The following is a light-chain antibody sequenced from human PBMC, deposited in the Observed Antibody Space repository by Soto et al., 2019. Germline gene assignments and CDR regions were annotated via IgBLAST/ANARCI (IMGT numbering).Light chain of an antibody. Sequence: DIQLTQSPSFMSASVGDRVTITCRASQDISGRLAWYQQKLGQAPKLLIYVASTLQSGVPSRFSGRGSRTEFILTIDSLQPEDVATYYCQQVDRYPYTFGQGTKLEIK. J-gene: IGKJ2*01. V-gene: IGKV1-9*01. CDR2: VAS. CDR3: QQVDRYPYT. CDR1: QDISGR.